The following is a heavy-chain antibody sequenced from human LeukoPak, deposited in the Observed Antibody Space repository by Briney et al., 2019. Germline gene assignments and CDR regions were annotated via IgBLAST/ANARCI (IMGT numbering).Heavy chain of an antibody. CDR3: ARGGDYTSSPSY. CDR2: FYYSGST. J-gene: IGHJ4*02. CDR1: GDSISSYY. Sequence: SSETLSLTRTVSGDSISSYYWSWIRQPPGKGLQWVGCFYYSGSTNYNPSLKSRVTISVDTSKNQVSLKLNSVTAADTAVYYCARGGDYTSSPSYWGQGLLVTVSS. V-gene: IGHV4-59*01. D-gene: IGHD4-11*01.